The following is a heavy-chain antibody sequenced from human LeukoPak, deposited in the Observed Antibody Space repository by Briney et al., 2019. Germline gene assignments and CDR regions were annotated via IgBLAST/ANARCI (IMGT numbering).Heavy chain of an antibody. CDR1: GFTVSSNY. CDR3: AGAVAAYYFDY. V-gene: IGHV3-53*01. CDR2: IYSGGTT. J-gene: IGHJ4*02. D-gene: IGHD6-19*01. Sequence: GGCLRLSCAASGFTVSSNYMSWVRQAPGKGLEWGSVIYSGGTTYYADSVKGRFTISRDNTKNTLYLQINSLRAEDTAVYYCAGAVAAYYFDYWGQGTLVTVSS.